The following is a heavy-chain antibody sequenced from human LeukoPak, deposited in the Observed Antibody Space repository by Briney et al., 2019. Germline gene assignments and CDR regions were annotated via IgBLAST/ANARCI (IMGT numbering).Heavy chain of an antibody. V-gene: IGHV3-30*18. J-gene: IGHJ4*02. Sequence: GGSVRLSCTGSKFTLIHYGMGWVRQGTGKGVEGVAGISCEGSIKVYADSVKGRFNLSRDNSINTVDLQMNSLRAEHTAVYYCVKEYHSRGFGAYFDHWGQGTLVPVSS. CDR1: KFTLIHYG. CDR2: ISCEGSIK. CDR3: VKEYHSRGFGAYFDH. D-gene: IGHD3-3*01.